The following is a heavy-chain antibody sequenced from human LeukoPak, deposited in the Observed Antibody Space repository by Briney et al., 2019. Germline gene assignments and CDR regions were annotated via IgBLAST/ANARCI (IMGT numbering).Heavy chain of an antibody. Sequence: GGCLRFSCAASGFTFSDHYIDWVRQAPGKGLEWVGRIRKKVNSYTTEYGASVKGRFTISRDDPENSVYLQMNSLKTEDTAVYYCVGVGQLYYFDYWGQGTLVTVSS. CDR2: IRKKVNSYTT. D-gene: IGHD1-26*01. V-gene: IGHV3-72*01. CDR3: VGVGQLYYFDY. CDR1: GFTFSDHY. J-gene: IGHJ4*02.